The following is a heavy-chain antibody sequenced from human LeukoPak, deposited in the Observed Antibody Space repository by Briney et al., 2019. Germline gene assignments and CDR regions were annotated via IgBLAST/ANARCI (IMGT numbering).Heavy chain of an antibody. Sequence: GGSLRLSCAASGFTFGSYAMRWVRLAPGKGLEWVSSISSSGAGTYYADSVKGRFTISRDNSKNTVYLQMNSLRAEDTAVYYCAKDSGNSGWYVDNWGQGTLVTVSS. D-gene: IGHD6-19*01. CDR3: AKDSGNSGWYVDN. CDR2: ISSSGAGT. CDR1: GFTFGSYA. V-gene: IGHV3-23*01. J-gene: IGHJ4*02.